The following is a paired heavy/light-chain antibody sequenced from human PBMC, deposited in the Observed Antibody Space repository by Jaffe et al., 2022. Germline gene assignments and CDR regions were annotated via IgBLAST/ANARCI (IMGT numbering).Heavy chain of an antibody. D-gene: IGHD3-3*01. CDR2: INHSGST. CDR3: ARWALIHDFWSGYYTSGFDY. Sequence: QVQLQQWGAGLLKPSETLSLTCAVYGGSFSGYYWSWIRQPPGKGLEWIGEINHSGSTNYNPSLESRVTISVDTSKNQFSLKLSSVTAADTAVYYCARWALIHDFWSGYYTSGFDYWGQGTLVTVSS. CDR1: GGSFSGYY. J-gene: IGHJ4*02. V-gene: IGHV4-34*01.
Light chain of an antibody. CDR3: HQYYNTPQT. Sequence: DIVMTQSPDSLAVSLGERATINCKSSQSVFYSSNNKNYLAWYQQKPGQPPKLLIYWASTRESGVPDRFSGSGSGTDFTLTISSLQAEDVAVYYCHQYYNTPQTFGQGTKLEIK. V-gene: IGKV4-1*01. CDR1: QSVFYSSNNKNY. CDR2: WAS. J-gene: IGKJ2*01.